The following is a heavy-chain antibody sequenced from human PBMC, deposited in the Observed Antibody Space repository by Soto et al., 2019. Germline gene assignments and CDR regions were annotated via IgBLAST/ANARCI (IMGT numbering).Heavy chain of an antibody. CDR2: ISGSGGST. D-gene: IGHD5-12*01. CDR1: GFTFSSYA. V-gene: IGHV3-23*01. J-gene: IGHJ4*02. Sequence: PGGSLRLSCAASGFTFSSYAMSWVRQAPGKGLEWVSAISGSGGSTYYADSVKGRFTISRDNSKNTLYLQMNSLRAEDTAVYYCAKDFGRDGYNYRYFDYWGQGTLVTVS. CDR3: AKDFGRDGYNYRYFDY.